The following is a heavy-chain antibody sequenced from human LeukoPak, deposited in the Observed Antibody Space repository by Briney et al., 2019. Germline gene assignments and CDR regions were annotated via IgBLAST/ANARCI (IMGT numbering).Heavy chain of an antibody. J-gene: IGHJ4*02. CDR2: ISSSSSTI. D-gene: IGHD3-22*01. Sequence: GGSLRLTCAASGXTXXSYSMNWVRQAPXXXLEWVSYISSSSSTIYYADSVKGRFTISRDNAKNSLYLQMNSLRAEDTAVYYCARDPPPYYYDSSGYYFFDYWGQGTLVTVSS. CDR3: ARDPPPYYYDSSGYYFFDY. V-gene: IGHV3-48*01. CDR1: GXTXXSYS.